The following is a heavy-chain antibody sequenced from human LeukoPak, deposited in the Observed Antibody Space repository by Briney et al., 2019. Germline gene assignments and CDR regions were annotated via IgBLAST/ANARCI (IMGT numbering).Heavy chain of an antibody. V-gene: IGHV1-18*01. CDR3: ARWYCSSTSCYGVDYYYYYMDV. CDR1: GYSFVLYG. D-gene: IGHD2-2*01. Sequence: ASVKVSCKASGYSFVLYGISWVRQAPGQGPEWMGWISTSNGNTEYAEKFQGRVTMTTDTPTSTAYMELRSLRADDTAVYYCARWYCSSTSCYGVDYYYYYMDVWGKGTTVTVSS. J-gene: IGHJ6*03. CDR2: ISTSNGNT.